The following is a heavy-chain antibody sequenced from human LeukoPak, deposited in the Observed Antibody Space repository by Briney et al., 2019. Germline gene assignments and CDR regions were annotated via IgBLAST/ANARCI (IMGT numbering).Heavy chain of an antibody. CDR3: ARVRLMYYYDSSGYYWSY. D-gene: IGHD3-22*01. V-gene: IGHV1-69*13. Sequence: SVKVSCKASGGTFSSYAISWVRQAPGQGLEWMGGIIPIFGTANYAQKFQGRVTITADESTSTAYMELSSLRSEDTAVYYYARVRLMYYYDSSGYYWSYWGQGTLVTVSS. CDR2: IIPIFGTA. CDR1: GGTFSSYA. J-gene: IGHJ4*02.